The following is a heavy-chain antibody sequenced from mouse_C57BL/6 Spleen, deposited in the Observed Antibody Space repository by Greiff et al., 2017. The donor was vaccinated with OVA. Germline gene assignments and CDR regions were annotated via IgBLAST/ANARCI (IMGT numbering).Heavy chain of an antibody. D-gene: IGHD1-1*01. CDR3: VRGGYYYGSLDY. CDR1: GFSFNTYA. CDR2: IRSKSNNYAT. V-gene: IGHV10-1*01. Sequence: GGGLVQPKGSLKLSCAASGFSFNTYAMNWVRQAPGKGLEWVARIRSKSNNYATYYADSVKDRFTISRDDSESMLYLQMNNLKTEDTAMYYCVRGGYYYGSLDYWGQGTTLTVSS. J-gene: IGHJ2*01.